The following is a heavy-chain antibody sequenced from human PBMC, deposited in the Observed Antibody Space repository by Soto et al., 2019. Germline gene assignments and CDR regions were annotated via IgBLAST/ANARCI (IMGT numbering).Heavy chain of an antibody. CDR2: IDYSGSRT. CDR1: GFTFSSHE. V-gene: IGHV3-48*03. Sequence: EVQLVESGGGLVQPGGSLRLSCAASGFTFSSHEMNWVRQAPGKGLEWVSYIDYSGSRTDYADSVKGRFTISRDNAKNSLYLQMNSLSSEDKAVYYCVRDRTLLVPTSIDYWGHGTLVTVSS. D-gene: IGHD3-3*01. CDR3: VRDRTLLVPTSIDY. J-gene: IGHJ4*01.